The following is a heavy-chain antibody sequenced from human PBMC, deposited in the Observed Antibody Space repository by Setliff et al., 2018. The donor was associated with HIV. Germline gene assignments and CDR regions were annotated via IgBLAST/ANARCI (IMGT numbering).Heavy chain of an antibody. D-gene: IGHD3-10*01. CDR3: ARSTYYYGSGKGSGWFDP. CDR2: IYTSGST. CDR1: GGSISSYY. J-gene: IGHJ5*02. V-gene: IGHV4-4*07. Sequence: LSLTCTVSGGSISSYYWSWIRQPAGKGLERIGHIYTSGSTNYNPSLKSRVTISVDTSKNQFSLKLSSVTAADTAVYYCARSTYYYGSGKGSGWFDPWGQGTLVTVSS.